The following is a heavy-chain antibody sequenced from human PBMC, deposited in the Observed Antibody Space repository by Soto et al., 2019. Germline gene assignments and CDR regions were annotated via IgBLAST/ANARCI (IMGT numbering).Heavy chain of an antibody. V-gene: IGHV3-23*01. Sequence: EVQLLESGGGLVQPGGSLRLSCAASGFTFSEYAMSWVRQAPGKGLEWVSSIISSGGTTSYTDSVKGRFTFSRDNSKNTLFLQMNGLRAEDTAIYYCTKEPKQSISHDYWGLGNLVTVSP. CDR1: GFTFSEYA. CDR3: TKEPKQSISHDY. CDR2: IISSGGTT. D-gene: IGHD2-21*01. J-gene: IGHJ4*02.